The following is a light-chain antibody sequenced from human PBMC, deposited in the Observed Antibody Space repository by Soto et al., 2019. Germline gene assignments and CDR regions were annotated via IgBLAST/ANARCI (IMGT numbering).Light chain of an antibody. CDR1: QSVTSNY. CDR3: LQYGDSPRT. J-gene: IGKJ1*01. Sequence: EIVLTQSPGTLSLSPGERATLSCRASQSVTSNYFAWYQQKPGQAPRLLIYGVSSRATGIPDRFSGSGSGTDFTLTISRLEPEDFALYYCLQYGDSPRTFGQGTKVEIK. V-gene: IGKV3-20*01. CDR2: GVS.